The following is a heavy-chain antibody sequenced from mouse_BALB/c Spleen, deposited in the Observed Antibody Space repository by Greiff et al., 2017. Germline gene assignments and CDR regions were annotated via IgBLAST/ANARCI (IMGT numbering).Heavy chain of an antibody. CDR3: AITGTRYAMDY. V-gene: IGHV5-17*02. CDR2: ISSGSSTI. J-gene: IGHJ4*01. Sequence: EVNVVESGGGLVQPGGSRKLSCAASGFTFSSFGMHWVRQAPEKGLEWVAYISSGSSTIYYADTVKGRFTISRDNPKNTLFLQMTSLRSEDTAMYYCAITGTRYAMDYWGQGTSVTVSS. D-gene: IGHD4-1*01. CDR1: GFTFSSFG.